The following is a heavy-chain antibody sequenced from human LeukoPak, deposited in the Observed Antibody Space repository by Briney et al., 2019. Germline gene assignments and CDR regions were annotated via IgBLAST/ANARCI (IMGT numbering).Heavy chain of an antibody. Sequence: PGRSLRLSCAASGFTFSDYSINWVRQAPGKGLEWVSSISSSGKNIFYADSVKGRFTISRDNANNSLFLQMNSLRGEDTAVYYCARDPTSGSHPHFDFWGQGILVTVSS. D-gene: IGHD1-26*01. J-gene: IGHJ4*02. CDR2: ISSSGKNI. CDR1: GFTFSDYS. CDR3: ARDPTSGSHPHFDF. V-gene: IGHV3-21*01.